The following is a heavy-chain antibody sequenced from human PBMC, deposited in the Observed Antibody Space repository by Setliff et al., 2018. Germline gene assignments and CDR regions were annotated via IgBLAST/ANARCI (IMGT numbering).Heavy chain of an antibody. CDR1: GGSISTHY. Sequence: PSETLSLTCTVSGGSISTHYWSWIRQPPGKGLEYIGHISHGVSTSYSPSLKSRLSISADTSKNQFSLKLTSVTAADTAVYYCARTHCTTTSCFYFHYWGQGTVVTVSS. CDR2: ISHGVST. CDR3: ARTHCTTTSCFYFHY. D-gene: IGHD2-2*01. J-gene: IGHJ4*02. V-gene: IGHV4-59*04.